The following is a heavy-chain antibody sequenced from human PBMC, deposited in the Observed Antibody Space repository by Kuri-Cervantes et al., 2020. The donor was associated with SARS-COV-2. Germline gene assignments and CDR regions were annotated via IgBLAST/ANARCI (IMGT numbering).Heavy chain of an antibody. CDR2: ISSSGGHI. Sequence: GESLKISCVASGFSFSAYSMNWVRQTPGKGLQWVSSISSSGGHIYYADSMKGRFIISRDNARNSLYLQMHGLRAEDTAIYYCARDLGSGWPHFDYWGQGTLVTVSS. J-gene: IGHJ4*02. CDR3: ARDLGSGWPHFDY. D-gene: IGHD6-25*01. CDR1: GFSFSAYS. V-gene: IGHV3-21*01.